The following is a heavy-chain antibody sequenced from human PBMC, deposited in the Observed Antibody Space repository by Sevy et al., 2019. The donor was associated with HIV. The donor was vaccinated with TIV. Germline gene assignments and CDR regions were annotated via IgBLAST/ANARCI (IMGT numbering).Heavy chain of an antibody. D-gene: IGHD1-7*01. CDR1: GFTFDDYA. V-gene: IGHV3-9*01. CDR3: AKDRGTTRYYGMDV. Sequence: GGSLRLSCAASGFTFDDYAMHWVRQAPGKGLEWVSGISWNSGSIGYADSVKGRFTISRDNAKNSLYLQMNSLRAEDTALYYCAKDRGTTRYYGMDVWGQGTTDTVSS. CDR2: ISWNSGSI. J-gene: IGHJ6*02.